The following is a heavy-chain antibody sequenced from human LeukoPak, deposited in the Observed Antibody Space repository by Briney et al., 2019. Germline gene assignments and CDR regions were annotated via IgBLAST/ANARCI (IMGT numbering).Heavy chain of an antibody. CDR3: ARDRTGAGDFDY. CDR2: IIPIFGTA. V-gene: IGHV1-69*01. CDR1: GGTFSSYA. D-gene: IGHD1-14*01. J-gene: IGHJ4*02. Sequence: SVKLSCKASGGTFSSYAISWVRQAPGQGLEWMGGIIPIFGTANYAQKFQGRVTITADESTSTAYMELSSLRSEDTAVYYCARDRTGAGDFDYWGQGTLVTVSS.